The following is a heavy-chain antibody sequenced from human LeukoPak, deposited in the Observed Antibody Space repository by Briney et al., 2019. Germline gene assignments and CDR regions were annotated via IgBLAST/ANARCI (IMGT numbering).Heavy chain of an antibody. Sequence: SETLSLTCAVSGGSISSYYWSWIRQPPGKGLEWIGEIYYSRSTNYNPSLKSRVTISVDTSKNQFSLKLTSVTAADTAVYYCARDQLGELFPRGNFDLWGRGTRVTVSS. CDR3: ARDQLGELFPRGNFDL. J-gene: IGHJ2*01. V-gene: IGHV4-59*12. CDR1: GGSISSYY. CDR2: IYYSRST. D-gene: IGHD3-16*01.